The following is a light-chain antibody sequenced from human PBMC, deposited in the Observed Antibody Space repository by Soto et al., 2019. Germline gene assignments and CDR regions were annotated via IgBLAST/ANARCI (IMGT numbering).Light chain of an antibody. CDR3: SSYAGSNTYV. J-gene: IGLJ1*01. V-gene: IGLV2-8*01. CDR2: EVS. Sequence: QSALTQPPSASGSPGQSVTISCTGTSRDVGGYNFVSWYRQHPGTAPKLMISEVSKRPSGVPDRFSGSKSGNTASLTVSGLQAEDEADYYCSSYAGSNTYVFGPGTKVTVL. CDR1: SRDVGGYNF.